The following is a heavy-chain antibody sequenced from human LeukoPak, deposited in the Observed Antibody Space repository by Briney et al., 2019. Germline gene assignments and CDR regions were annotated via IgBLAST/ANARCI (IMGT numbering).Heavy chain of an antibody. CDR2: IDSDGSGT. D-gene: IGHD3-22*01. CDR3: ARVLSADSPGFQH. J-gene: IGHJ1*01. Sequence: GGSLRLSCAASGYTFSSFWIHWVRQAPGKGLEWVARIDSDGSGTRYADSVKGRFTISRDNARNTLYLQMNSLRAEDTAVYYCARVLSADSPGFQHWGQGTLVTVSS. V-gene: IGHV3-74*01. CDR1: GYTFSSFW.